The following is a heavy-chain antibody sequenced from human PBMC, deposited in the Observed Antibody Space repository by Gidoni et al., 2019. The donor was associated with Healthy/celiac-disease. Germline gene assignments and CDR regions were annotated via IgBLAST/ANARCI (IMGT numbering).Heavy chain of an antibody. J-gene: IGHJ4*02. V-gene: IGHV3-30-3*01. CDR3: AREFLGVAAAGGRYFDY. CDR2: ISYDGSNK. D-gene: IGHD6-13*01. Sequence: QVQLVESGGGVVQPGRSLRLSWAATGFTFSSYAMQWVRQAPGKGMEWGAVISYDGSNKYYADSVKGRFTISRDNSKITLYLQMNSLRAEDTAVYYCAREFLGVAAAGGRYFDYWGQGTLVTVSS. CDR1: GFTFSSYA.